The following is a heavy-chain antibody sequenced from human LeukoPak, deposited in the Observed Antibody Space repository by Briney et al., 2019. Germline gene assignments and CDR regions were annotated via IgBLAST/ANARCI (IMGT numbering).Heavy chain of an antibody. J-gene: IGHJ4*02. V-gene: IGHV1-18*01. CDR1: GYTFTSYG. D-gene: IGHD3-3*01. Sequence: GASVKVSCKASGYTFTSYGISWVRQAPGQGLEWMGWISAYNGNTNYAQKLQGRVTMTTDTSTSTAYMELRSLRSDDTAVYYCARALGDDFWSGYYWDYWGQGTLVTVSS. CDR2: ISAYNGNT. CDR3: ARALGDDFWSGYYWDY.